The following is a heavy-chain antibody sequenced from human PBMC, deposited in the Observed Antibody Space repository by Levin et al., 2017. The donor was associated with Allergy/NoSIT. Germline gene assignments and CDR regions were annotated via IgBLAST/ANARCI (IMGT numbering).Heavy chain of an antibody. V-gene: IGHV3-21*01. J-gene: IGHJ4*02. Sequence: LSLTCAASGFTFSSYSMNWVRQAPGKGLEWVSSISSSSSYIYYADSVKGRFTISRDNAKNSLYLQMNSLRAEDTAVYYCARDSLAIVADFDYWGQGTLVTVSS. D-gene: IGHD3-16*02. CDR3: ARDSLAIVADFDY. CDR2: ISSSSSYI. CDR1: GFTFSSYS.